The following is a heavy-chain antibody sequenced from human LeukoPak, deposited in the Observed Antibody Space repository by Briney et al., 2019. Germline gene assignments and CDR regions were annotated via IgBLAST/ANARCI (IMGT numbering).Heavy chain of an antibody. CDR1: GGSFSGYY. CDR3: ASDPLAVADVY. J-gene: IGHJ4*02. CDR2: INHSGST. D-gene: IGHD6-19*01. Sequence: PSETLSLTCAAYGGSFSGYYWSWIRQPPGKGLEWIGEINHSGSTNYNPSLKSRVTISVDTSKNQFSLKLSSVTAADTAVYYCASDPLAVADVYWGQGTLVTVSS. V-gene: IGHV4-34*01.